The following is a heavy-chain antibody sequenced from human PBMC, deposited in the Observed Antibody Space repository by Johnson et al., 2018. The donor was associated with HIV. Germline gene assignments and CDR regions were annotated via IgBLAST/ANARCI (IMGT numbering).Heavy chain of an antibody. D-gene: IGHD2-2*01. J-gene: IGHJ3*02. CDR3: ARRSITSDGFDI. Sequence: QVQLVESGGGVVQPGRSLRLSCAASGFTFSSHGMHWVRQAPGKGLEWVAAISYDGSNKDYADSVKGRFTISRDNSKNTLYLQMNSLRAEDTAVYYCARRSITSDGFDIWGQGTMVTVSS. V-gene: IGHV3-30*19. CDR2: ISYDGSNK. CDR1: GFTFSSHG.